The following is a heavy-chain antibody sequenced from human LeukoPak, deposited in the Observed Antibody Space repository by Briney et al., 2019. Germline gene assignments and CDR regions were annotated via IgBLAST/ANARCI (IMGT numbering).Heavy chain of an antibody. CDR1: GGSISSYY. V-gene: IGHV4-59*01. CDR2: IYYSGST. D-gene: IGHD1-26*01. J-gene: IGHJ4*02. CDR3: ARASGSSDFDY. Sequence: SETLSLTCTVSGGSISSYYWSWIRQPPGKGLEWIGYIYYSGSTNYNPSLKGRVTISVDTSKNQFSLKLSSVTAADTAVYYCARASGSSDFDYWGQGTLVTVSS.